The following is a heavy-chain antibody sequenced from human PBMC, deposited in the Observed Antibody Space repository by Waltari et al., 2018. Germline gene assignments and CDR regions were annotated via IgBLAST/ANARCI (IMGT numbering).Heavy chain of an antibody. Sequence: QVQLVESGGGVVQPGRSLRLSCAASGFTFSSYGMHWVRQAPGKGLEWVAVIWYDGSNKYYADSVKGRFTISRDNSKNTLYLQMNSLRAEDTAMYYCAKDEVRGGNSRTLIDYWGQGTLVTVSS. J-gene: IGHJ4*02. D-gene: IGHD2-21*02. V-gene: IGHV3-30*18. CDR3: AKDEVRGGNSRTLIDY. CDR2: IWYDGSNK. CDR1: GFTFSSYG.